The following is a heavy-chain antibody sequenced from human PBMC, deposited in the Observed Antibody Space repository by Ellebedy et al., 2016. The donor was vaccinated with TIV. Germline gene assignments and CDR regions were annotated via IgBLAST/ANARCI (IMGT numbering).Heavy chain of an antibody. Sequence: GESLKLSCVASGFTFSNYTLNWVRQSPGKGLEWVSSIRSTGSDKYYAESVQGRFTISRDSAKNSVSLQMDSLRAEDTAVYYCATDRGERGLLSFFDSWGQGTPVTVST. D-gene: IGHD2-21*02. J-gene: IGHJ4*02. V-gene: IGHV3-21*06. CDR3: ATDRGERGLLSFFDS. CDR2: IRSTGSDK. CDR1: GFTFSNYT.